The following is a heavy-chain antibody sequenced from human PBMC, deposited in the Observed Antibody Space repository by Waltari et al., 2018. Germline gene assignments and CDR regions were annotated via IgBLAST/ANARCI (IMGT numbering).Heavy chain of an antibody. J-gene: IGHJ4*02. CDR2: VYNSGST. D-gene: IGHD3-22*01. V-gene: IGHV4-59*08. CDR1: GGSISHYY. Sequence: QVQLQESGPGLVKPSETLSLTCTVCGGSISHYYWNWIRQTPGKELEWIGYVYNSGSTNYNPSLKSRVTISVDTSKNQFSLKLSSLTAADTAVYYCARRRYYDSSGYWYYFDYWGQGTLVTVSS. CDR3: ARRRYYDSSGYWYYFDY.